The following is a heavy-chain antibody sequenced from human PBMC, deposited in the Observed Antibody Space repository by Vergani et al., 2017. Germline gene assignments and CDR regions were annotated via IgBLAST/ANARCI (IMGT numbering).Heavy chain of an antibody. Sequence: QVQLQESGPGLVKPSETLSLTCTVSGGSISSHYWSWIRQPPGEGLEWIGYIYYSGSTNYNPSLKSRVTISVDTSKNQFSLTLSSVTAADTAVYYCARSPSYCSSTSCYYYGMDVWGQGTTVTVSS. V-gene: IGHV4-59*11. J-gene: IGHJ6*02. CDR2: IYYSGST. D-gene: IGHD2-2*01. CDR1: GGSISSHY. CDR3: ARSPSYCSSTSCYYYGMDV.